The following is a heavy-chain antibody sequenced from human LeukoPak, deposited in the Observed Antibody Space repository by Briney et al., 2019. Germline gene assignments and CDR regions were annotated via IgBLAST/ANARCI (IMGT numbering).Heavy chain of an antibody. CDR2: IYYSGST. Sequence: SQTLSLTCTVSGGSISSGGYYWSWIRQHPGKGLEWIGYIYYSGSTYHNPSLKSRVTISVDTSKNQFSLKLSSVTAADTAVYYCARDRKFNWFDPWGQGTLVTVSS. CDR1: GGSISSGGYY. CDR3: ARDRKFNWFDP. J-gene: IGHJ5*02. V-gene: IGHV4-31*03.